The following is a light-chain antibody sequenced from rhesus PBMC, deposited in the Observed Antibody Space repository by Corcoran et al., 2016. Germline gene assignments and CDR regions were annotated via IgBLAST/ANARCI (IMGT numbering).Light chain of an antibody. CDR3: LQKSNWSCS. CDR2: GSA. CDR1: QSVSSR. J-gene: IGKJ2*01. V-gene: IGKV3-17*02. Sequence: EIVLTQSPVTLSLSPGERATLSCRASQSVSSRLAWYQQKPGQAPRLLIYGSASRVTGIPYEFSGSGSGTDFTLPSSSLEPEDIAVYFFLQKSNWSCSFGQGTKVEIK.